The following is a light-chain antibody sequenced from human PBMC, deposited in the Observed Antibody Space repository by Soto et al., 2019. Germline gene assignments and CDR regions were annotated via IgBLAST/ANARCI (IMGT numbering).Light chain of an antibody. CDR2: DTS. V-gene: IGKV3-20*01. CDR3: RQYNNWPRT. Sequence: EFVLTQSPGTLSLSPGERATLSCRASQSLTNSFIAWYQQRPGQAPRLLIYDTSSRASGIPDRFSGSGSGTDFTLTISSLQSEDFAVYYCRQYNNWPRTFGQGTKVDIK. CDR1: QSLTNSF. J-gene: IGKJ1*01.